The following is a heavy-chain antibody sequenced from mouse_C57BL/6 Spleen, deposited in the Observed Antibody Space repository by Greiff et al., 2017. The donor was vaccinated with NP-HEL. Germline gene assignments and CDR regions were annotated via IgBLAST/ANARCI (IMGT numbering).Heavy chain of an antibody. CDR3: ATYYYAMDY. V-gene: IGHV3-6*01. CDR1: GYSITSGYY. CDR2: IRYVGSN. J-gene: IGHJ4*01. Sequence: EVKVEESGPGLVKPSQSLSLTCSVTGYSITSGYYWNWIRQFPGNKLEWMGYIRYVGSNNYNPSLKNRISITRDTAKNQFFLKLNSVTTEDTATYYCATYYYAMDYWGQGTSVTVSS.